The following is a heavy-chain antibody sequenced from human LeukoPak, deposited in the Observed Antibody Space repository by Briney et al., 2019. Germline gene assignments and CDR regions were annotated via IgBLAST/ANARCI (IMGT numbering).Heavy chain of an antibody. V-gene: IGHV3-48*03. CDR2: ISSSGSTI. CDR1: GFTFSSYE. J-gene: IGHJ4*02. Sequence: GGSLRLSCAASGFTFSSYEMNWVRQAPGKGLEWVSYISSSGSTIYYADSVKGRFTISRDNAKNSLYLQMNSLRAEDTAVYYCARGGDCSGGSCYGRNFDYWGQGTLVTVSS. CDR3: ARGGDCSGGSCYGRNFDY. D-gene: IGHD2-15*01.